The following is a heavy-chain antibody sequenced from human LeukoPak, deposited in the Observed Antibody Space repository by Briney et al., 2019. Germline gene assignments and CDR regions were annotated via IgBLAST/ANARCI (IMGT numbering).Heavy chain of an antibody. D-gene: IGHD5-24*01. V-gene: IGHV3-23*01. CDR3: AKRDGDYFVY. CDR2: ISGSGGST. CDR1: GFIFSTYA. Sequence: GGSLSLSCAAAGFIFSTYAMSWVRQAPGKGLEWVSAISGSGGSTYYADSVKGRFTISRDNSKNTLYLQMNSLRAEDTAVYYCAKRDGDYFVYWRQGTLVTVSS. J-gene: IGHJ4*02.